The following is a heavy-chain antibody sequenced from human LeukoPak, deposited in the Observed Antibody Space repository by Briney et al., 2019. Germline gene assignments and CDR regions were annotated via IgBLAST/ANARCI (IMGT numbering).Heavy chain of an antibody. J-gene: IGHJ3*01. CDR1: GFTFSGYW. CDR2: MNEDGSEL. CDR3: ARGVYAFDV. Sequence: GGSLRPSCAASGFTFSGYWMTWVRQAPGTGLEWVTYMNEDGSELYYVDSVKGRFTISRDNSKNSLYLQMNSLRADDTAVYFCARGVYAFDVWGQGTMVTVSS. V-gene: IGHV3-7*01. D-gene: IGHD6-6*01.